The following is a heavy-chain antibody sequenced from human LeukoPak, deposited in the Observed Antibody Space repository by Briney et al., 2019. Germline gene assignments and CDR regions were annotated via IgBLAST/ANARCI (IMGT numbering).Heavy chain of an antibody. Sequence: ASETLSLTCAVYGGSFSGYYWSRIRQPPGKGLEWIGEINHSGSTNYSPSLKSRVTISVDTSKNQFSLKLSSVTAADTAVYYCARITMVRGVIIRRYFDYWGQGTLVTVSS. J-gene: IGHJ4*02. CDR3: ARITMVRGVIIRRYFDY. D-gene: IGHD3-10*01. V-gene: IGHV4-34*01. CDR1: GGSFSGYY. CDR2: INHSGST.